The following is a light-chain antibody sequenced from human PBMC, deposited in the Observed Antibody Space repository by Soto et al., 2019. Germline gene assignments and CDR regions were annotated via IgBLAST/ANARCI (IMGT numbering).Light chain of an antibody. J-gene: IGKJ1*01. CDR1: QSVNSSF. CDR3: QHYGDSRT. Sequence: ELVLTRSPGTLSLSPGERATLSCRASQSVNSSFLAWYQQKPGQAPRLLIYGAASRATGIPDRFSGSGSRTDFTLSISRLEPEDFAVYYCQHYGDSRTFGQGTKVDIK. CDR2: GAA. V-gene: IGKV3-20*01.